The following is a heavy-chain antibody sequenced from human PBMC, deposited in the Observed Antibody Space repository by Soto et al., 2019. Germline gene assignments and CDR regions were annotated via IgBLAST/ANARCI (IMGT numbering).Heavy chain of an antibody. Sequence: ASLTMSHTCAVSGDSSSSGKWWSWVRQPPGRGLEWIGETHDRGISQYNPSLKSRVTISVDNSKSQISLGLSSVTAADTAVYYCVRHGGKFFDYWGQGTLVTVSS. CDR2: THDRGIS. D-gene: IGHD2-15*01. CDR1: GDSSSSGKW. J-gene: IGHJ4*02. V-gene: IGHV4-4*02. CDR3: VRHGGKFFDY.